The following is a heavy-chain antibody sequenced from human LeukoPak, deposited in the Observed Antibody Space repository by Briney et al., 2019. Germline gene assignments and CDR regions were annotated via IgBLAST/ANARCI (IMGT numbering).Heavy chain of an antibody. D-gene: IGHD6-19*01. J-gene: IGHJ5*02. CDR1: GYTFTCYY. CDR3: ARGRIAVAEWFDP. Sequence: ASVQVSCKASGYTFTCYYMHWVRQAPGQGLEWMGWINPNSGGTNYAQKFQGRVTMTRDTSISTAYMELSRLRSDDTAVYYCARGRIAVAEWFDPWGQGTLVTVSS. CDR2: INPNSGGT. V-gene: IGHV1-2*02.